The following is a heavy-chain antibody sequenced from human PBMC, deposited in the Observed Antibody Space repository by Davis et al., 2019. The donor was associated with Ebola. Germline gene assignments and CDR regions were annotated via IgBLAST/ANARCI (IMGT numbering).Heavy chain of an antibody. CDR3: AKLAVRGNYYGSDF. J-gene: IGHJ4*02. CDR1: GLDISSSV. V-gene: IGHV3-23*01. CDR2: STESEADI. D-gene: IGHD3-10*01. Sequence: PGGSLRLSCAASGLDISSSVLYWVCQAPGKGLEWVSASTESEADITYADSVKGRFTVSRDNSMNTVYLQCNSLRVEDTAVYYCAKLAVRGNYYGSDFWGRGTLVTVSS.